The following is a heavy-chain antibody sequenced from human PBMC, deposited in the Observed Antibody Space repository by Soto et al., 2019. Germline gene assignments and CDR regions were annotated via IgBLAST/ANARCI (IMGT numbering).Heavy chain of an antibody. CDR3: TTDYAGEDPYYYYGMDG. Sequence: EVQLVESGGGLVKPGGSLRLSCAASGFTFSNAWMSWVRQAPGKGLEWVGRIKSKTDGGTTDYAAPVKGRFTISRDDSKNTLYRQRNSLKTEDTAVYYCTTDYAGEDPYYYYGMDGWGQGTTVTVSS. J-gene: IGHJ6*02. CDR2: IKSKTDGGTT. D-gene: IGHD3-10*01. V-gene: IGHV3-15*01. CDR1: GFTFSNAW.